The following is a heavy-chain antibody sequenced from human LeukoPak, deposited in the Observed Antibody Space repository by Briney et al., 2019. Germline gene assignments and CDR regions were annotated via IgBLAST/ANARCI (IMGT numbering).Heavy chain of an antibody. CDR3: ARQVTVGSFFDY. CDR2: INYSAST. D-gene: IGHD2-21*02. V-gene: IGHV4-39*01. J-gene: IGHJ4*02. Sequence: KASETLSLTCSVSGGSIRSSSYYWGWIRQPPAKGVERFGSINYSASTYYNPSLNSRVTISLDTSKNQFSLKLSSVTAADTAVYYCARQVTVGSFFDYWGQGTLVTVSS. CDR1: GGSIRSSSYY.